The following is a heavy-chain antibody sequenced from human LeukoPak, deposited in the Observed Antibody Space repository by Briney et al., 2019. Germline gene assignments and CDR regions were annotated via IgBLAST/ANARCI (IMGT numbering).Heavy chain of an antibody. J-gene: IGHJ3*02. D-gene: IGHD3-3*01. Sequence: GGSLRLSCEASGVTFSSYVMSWVRQAPGKGPEWVSGISGSGGGTYYADSVKGRFTISRDNSKNTLYLQMNSLRAEDTAVYYCAKALAKRRSITIFGVVSYAFDIWGQGTMVTVSS. CDR1: GVTFSSYV. V-gene: IGHV3-23*01. CDR3: AKALAKRRSITIFGVVSYAFDI. CDR2: ISGSGGGT.